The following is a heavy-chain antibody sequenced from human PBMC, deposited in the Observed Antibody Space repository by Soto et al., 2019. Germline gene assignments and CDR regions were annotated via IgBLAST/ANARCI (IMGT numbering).Heavy chain of an antibody. J-gene: IGHJ5*02. CDR2: IYYSGTT. CDR3: ARGGASSQWFDP. CDR1: GASLSSGGYY. V-gene: IGHV4-31*02. D-gene: IGHD2-15*01. Sequence: SSETLSLTXTVSGASLSSGGYYWSWLRQHPGKGLEWIAFIYYSGTTNYNPSLKSRTTISVDTSKNQFSLKLTSVTAADTAVYYCARGGASSQWFDPWGQGTLVTVSS.